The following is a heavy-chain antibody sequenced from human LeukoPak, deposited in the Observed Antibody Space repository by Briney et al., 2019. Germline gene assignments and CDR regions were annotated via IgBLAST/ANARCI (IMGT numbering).Heavy chain of an antibody. D-gene: IGHD3-22*01. Sequence: SETLSLTCAVYGGSFSGYYWSWIRQPPGKGLEWIGEINHSGSTNYNPSFKRRVTISVDTSKNQFSLKLSSVTAADTAVYYCARGVHYYDSSGYLGYWGQGTLVTVSS. J-gene: IGHJ4*02. CDR2: INHSGST. CDR1: GGSFSGYY. CDR3: ARGVHYYDSSGYLGY. V-gene: IGHV4-34*01.